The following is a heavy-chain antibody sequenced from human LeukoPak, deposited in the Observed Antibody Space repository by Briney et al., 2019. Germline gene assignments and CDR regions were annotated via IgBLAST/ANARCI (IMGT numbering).Heavy chain of an antibody. J-gene: IGHJ4*02. CDR1: GFAFSNYG. D-gene: IGHD3-3*01. Sequence: GGSLRLSCAASGFAFSNYGMHWVRQAPGKGLEWVALIWYDGTNENYADSVRGRFTISRDNSRNTLYLQLNSLRAEDTAVYYCARESRIWSGIWNFDYWGQGTLVIVSS. V-gene: IGHV3-33*01. CDR3: ARESRIWSGIWNFDY. CDR2: IWYDGTNE.